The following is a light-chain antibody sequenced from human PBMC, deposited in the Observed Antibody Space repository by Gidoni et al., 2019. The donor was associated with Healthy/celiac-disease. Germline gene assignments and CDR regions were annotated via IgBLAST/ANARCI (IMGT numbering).Light chain of an antibody. CDR3: QQFNSYPRT. J-gene: IGKJ4*01. CDR2: DAS. CDR1: QGISRA. Sequence: AIQLTHSPSSLPASVGDRVTITCRASQGISRALAWYQQKPGQSPKLLIYDASSLESGVPSRFSGSGSGTDFTLTISSLQPEDFATYYCQQFNSYPRTFGEGTKVEIK. V-gene: IGKV1-13*02.